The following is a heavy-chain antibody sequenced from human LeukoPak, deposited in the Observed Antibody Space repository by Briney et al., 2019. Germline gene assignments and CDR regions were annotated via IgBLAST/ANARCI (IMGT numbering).Heavy chain of an antibody. Sequence: PSETLSLTCAVYGGSFSAYSWNWIRQAPGKGLEWIGEINHGGSTDYKPTLKSRVTISVDTSKSQFSLKLSSVTAADTAVYCCAARRGIAPRPLGSWGQGTLVIVSS. CDR1: GGSFSAYS. D-gene: IGHD6-6*01. CDR2: INHGGST. CDR3: AARRGIAPRPLGS. J-gene: IGHJ5*02. V-gene: IGHV4-34*01.